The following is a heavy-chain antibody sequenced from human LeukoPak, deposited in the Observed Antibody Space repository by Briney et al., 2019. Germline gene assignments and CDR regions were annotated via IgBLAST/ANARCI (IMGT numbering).Heavy chain of an antibody. V-gene: IGHV1-46*01. J-gene: IGHJ1*01. CDR1: GYTFTSYY. Sequence: DSVKVSCKASGYTFTSYYIHWVRQAPGQGLEWMGIIIPSGGSPSYPQKFQDRVTMTRDTSTSTVYMELSSLKSDDTAIYYCARGVFGELEKLMFQHWGQGTLVTVSS. D-gene: IGHD3-10*02. CDR2: IIPSGGSP. CDR3: ARGVFGELEKLMFQH.